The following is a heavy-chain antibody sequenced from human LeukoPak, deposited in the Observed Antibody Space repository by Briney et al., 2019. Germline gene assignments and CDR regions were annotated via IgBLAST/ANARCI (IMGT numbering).Heavy chain of an antibody. CDR3: ARHRRGVGLNYFDY. D-gene: IGHD3-10*01. CDR2: IYSSGST. CDR1: GGSISSNY. V-gene: IGHV4-59*08. Sequence: SETLSLTCTISGGSISSNYWSRIRQPPGKGLEWIGYIYSSGSTNYNPSLKSRVTISVDTSKNQFSLRLSSVTAADTAVYYCARHRRGVGLNYFDYWGQGTLVTVSS. J-gene: IGHJ4*02.